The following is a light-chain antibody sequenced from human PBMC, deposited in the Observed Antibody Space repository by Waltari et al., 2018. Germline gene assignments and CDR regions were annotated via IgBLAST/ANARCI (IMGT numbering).Light chain of an antibody. CDR2: YDS. Sequence: YVLTQPPSVSVDPGKTARLTCGGDNIGSKSVNWYQQKPGQAPVLVMFYDSGRPSGIPERFSGSSAGNTATLTIGWVEAGDEADYHCQVWDDVTDSGVFGGGTKLTVL. CDR3: QVWDDVTDSGV. CDR1: NIGSKS. J-gene: IGLJ3*02. V-gene: IGLV3-21*04.